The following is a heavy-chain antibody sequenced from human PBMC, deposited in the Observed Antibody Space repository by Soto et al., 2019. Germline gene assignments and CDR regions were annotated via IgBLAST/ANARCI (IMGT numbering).Heavy chain of an antibody. CDR3: ARPSSGRTYYYFDY. D-gene: IGHD6-19*01. J-gene: IGHJ4*02. V-gene: IGHV1-46*01. Sequence: ASVKVSCKASGYTFTIYYMHCVRQSPGQGLEWMGIINPSGGSTSYAQKFQGRVTMTRDTSTSTVYMELSSLRSEDTAVYYCARPSSGRTYYYFDYWGQGTLVTVSS. CDR2: INPSGGST. CDR1: GYTFTIYY.